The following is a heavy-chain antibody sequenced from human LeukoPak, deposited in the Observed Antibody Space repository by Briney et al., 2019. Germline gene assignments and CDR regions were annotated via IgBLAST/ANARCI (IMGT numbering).Heavy chain of an antibody. CDR1: GFTFSSYS. J-gene: IGHJ4*02. CDR2: ISSGSSTI. D-gene: IGHD6-13*01. CDR3: ARDEAAAGHFDY. V-gene: IGHV3-48*04. Sequence: GGSLRLSCAASGFTFSSYSMNWVRQAPGKGLEWVSYISSGSSTIYYADSVKGRFTISRDNAKNSLYLQMNSLRAEDTAVYYCARDEAAAGHFDYWGQGTLVTVSS.